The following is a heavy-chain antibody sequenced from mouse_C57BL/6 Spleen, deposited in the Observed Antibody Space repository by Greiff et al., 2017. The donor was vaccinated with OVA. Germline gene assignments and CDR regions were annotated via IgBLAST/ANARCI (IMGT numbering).Heavy chain of an antibody. Sequence: VQLQQSGPELVKPGASVKIPCKASGYTFTDYNMDWVKQSHGKSLEWIGDINPNNGGTIYNQKFKGKATLTVDKSSSTAYMELRSLTSEDTAVYYCARGGYYYGSSPYYAMDYWGQGTSVTVSS. CDR3: ARGGYYYGSSPYYAMDY. V-gene: IGHV1-18*01. CDR2: INPNNGGT. D-gene: IGHD1-1*01. CDR1: GYTFTDYN. J-gene: IGHJ4*01.